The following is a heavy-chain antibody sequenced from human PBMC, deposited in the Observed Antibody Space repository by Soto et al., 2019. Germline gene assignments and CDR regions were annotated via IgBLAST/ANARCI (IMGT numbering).Heavy chain of an antibody. D-gene: IGHD3-10*01. V-gene: IGHV4-59*01. CDR3: ARARITMVREAIKYNMDV. Sequence: PSETLSLTCTVSGGSISSYYWSWIRRPPGKGLEWIGYIYNSGSTHSNPSLQSRVTISVDTSKNQFSLKLSSVTAADTGIYYCARARITMVREAIKYNMDVWGQGTTVT. J-gene: IGHJ6*02. CDR1: GGSISSYY. CDR2: IYNSGST.